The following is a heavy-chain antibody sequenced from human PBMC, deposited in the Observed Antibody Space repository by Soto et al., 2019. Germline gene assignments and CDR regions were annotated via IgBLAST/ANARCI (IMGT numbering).Heavy chain of an antibody. CDR3: ARSGAHCTNGVCYFDY. Sequence: SETLSLTCTVSGGSISSGGYYWSWIRQHPGKGLEWIGYIYYSGSTYYNPSLKSRVTISVDTSKNQFSLKLSSVTAADTAVYYCARSGAHCTNGVCYFDYWGQGTLVTVSS. CDR1: GGSISSGGYY. D-gene: IGHD2-8*01. CDR2: IYYSGST. J-gene: IGHJ4*02. V-gene: IGHV4-31*03.